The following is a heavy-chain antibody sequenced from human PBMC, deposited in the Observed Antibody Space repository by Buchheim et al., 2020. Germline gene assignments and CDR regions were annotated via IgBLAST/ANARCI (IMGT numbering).Heavy chain of an antibody. J-gene: IGHJ5*02. CDR2: INHSGST. V-gene: IGHV4-34*01. D-gene: IGHD2-15*01. CDR3: ARLFPERSSAGS. Sequence: QVQLQQWGAGLLKPSETLSLTCAVYGGSFSGYYWSWIRQPPGKGLEWIGEINHSGSTNYNPSLKSRVTISVDTSKNQFSLKLSSVTATDTAVYYCARLFPERSSAGSWGQGTL. CDR1: GGSFSGYY.